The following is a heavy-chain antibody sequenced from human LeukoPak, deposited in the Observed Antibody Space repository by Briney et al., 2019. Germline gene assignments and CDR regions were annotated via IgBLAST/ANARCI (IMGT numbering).Heavy chain of an antibody. D-gene: IGHD2-21*02. CDR2: IYYSGST. V-gene: IGHV4-59*01. CDR3: ARLRGGDYSSYNWFDP. Sequence: SETLSLTCTVSGVSISSYYWSWIRQPPGQGLKWFGYIYYSGSTNYNPSLKSRVTISVDTSKNQFSLKLSSVTAADTAVYYCARLRGGDYSSYNWFDPWGQGTLVTVSS. J-gene: IGHJ5*02. CDR1: GVSISSYY.